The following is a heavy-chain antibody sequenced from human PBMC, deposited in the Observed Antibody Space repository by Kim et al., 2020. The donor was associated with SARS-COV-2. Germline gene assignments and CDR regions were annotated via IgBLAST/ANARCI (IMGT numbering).Heavy chain of an antibody. J-gene: IGHJ6*03. Sequence: ASVKVSCKASGYTFTSYDINWVRQATGQGLEWMGWMNPNSGNTGHAQKFQGRVTMTRNTSISTAYMELSSLRSEDTAVYYCARAQTRITIFGVVIPYYYMDVWGKGTTVTVSS. V-gene: IGHV1-8*01. CDR3: ARAQTRITIFGVVIPYYYMDV. D-gene: IGHD3-3*01. CDR2: MNPNSGNT. CDR1: GYTFTSYD.